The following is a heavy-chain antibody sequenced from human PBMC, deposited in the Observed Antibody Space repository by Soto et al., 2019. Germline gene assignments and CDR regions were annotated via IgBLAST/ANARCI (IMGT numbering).Heavy chain of an antibody. CDR1: GGSITSANW. V-gene: IGHV4-4*02. CDR2: ISHSGIT. J-gene: IGHJ5*02. Sequence: SETVSLTCAVSGGSITSANWWTWVRQPPGGGLEWIGEISHSGITNYKASLKSRVTMSVDKTKNDVSLKLTSVTAADTAVYYCARVLRGWFDPWGQGTPV. CDR3: ARVLRGWFDP.